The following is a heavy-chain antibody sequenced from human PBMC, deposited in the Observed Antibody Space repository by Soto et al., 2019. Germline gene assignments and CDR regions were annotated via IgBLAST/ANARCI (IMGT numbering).Heavy chain of an antibody. J-gene: IGHJ4*02. CDR1: ELKSMRYD. Sequence: PGVPLRHRWSAFELKSMRYDGRRVRKAPGKGLEWVSTISGSGGSTYSADSVKGRFTISRDNSKNTVDLQMNSLRAEDTAVYYCATDNDILTDLYYWGQGTPVTVSS. CDR3: ATDNDILTDLYY. CDR2: ISGSGGST. D-gene: IGHD3-9*01. V-gene: IGHV3-23*01.